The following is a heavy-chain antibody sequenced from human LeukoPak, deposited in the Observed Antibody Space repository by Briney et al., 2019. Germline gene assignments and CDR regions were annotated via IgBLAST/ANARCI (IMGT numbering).Heavy chain of an antibody. Sequence: GGSLRLSCAASGFTFSSYAMHWVRQAPGKGLEWVAVISYDGSNKYYADSVKGRFTISRDNSKNTLYLQMNSLRAEDTAVYYCARDFPYYDFWSGYSLSNVFDYWGQGTLVTVSS. V-gene: IGHV3-30-3*01. D-gene: IGHD3-3*01. CDR3: ARDFPYYDFWSGYSLSNVFDY. CDR1: GFTFSSYA. J-gene: IGHJ4*02. CDR2: ISYDGSNK.